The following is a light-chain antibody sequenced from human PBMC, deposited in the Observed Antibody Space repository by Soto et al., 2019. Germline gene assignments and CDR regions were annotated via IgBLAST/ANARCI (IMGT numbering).Light chain of an antibody. CDR2: GAS. CDR3: HQHSNSPPFT. CDR1: QSVSSMY. J-gene: IGKJ5*01. Sequence: EIVLTQSPGTLSLSAGERATISCRASQSVSSMYLAWYQQKPYQAPSLLIYGASSRATGIPDRFSGSGSLTDYTLTISRLEPEDFAMYYCHQHSNSPPFTFGQGTRLEIK. V-gene: IGKV3-20*01.